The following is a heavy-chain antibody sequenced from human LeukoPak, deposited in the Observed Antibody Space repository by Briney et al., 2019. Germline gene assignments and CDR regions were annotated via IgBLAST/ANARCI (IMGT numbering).Heavy chain of an antibody. Sequence: GGSLRLSCAASGFTLSTYWMSWVRQAPGKGLEWVANIRQDGSDKYCVDSVKGRFTISRDNAKNSLYLQMNSLRAEDTAVYYCTRDGGSAMPFDYWGQGTLVTVSS. CDR1: GFTLSTYW. CDR2: IRQDGSDK. V-gene: IGHV3-7*01. D-gene: IGHD2-2*01. CDR3: TRDGGSAMPFDY. J-gene: IGHJ4*02.